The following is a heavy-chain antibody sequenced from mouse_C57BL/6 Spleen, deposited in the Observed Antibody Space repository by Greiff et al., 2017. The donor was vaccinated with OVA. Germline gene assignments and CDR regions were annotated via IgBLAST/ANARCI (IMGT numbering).Heavy chain of an antibody. CDR1: GYAFTNYL. CDR3: ARRGYGSSKDYAMDY. Sequence: VQLQQSGAELVRPGTSVKVSCKASGYAFTNYLIEWVKQRPGQGLEWIGVINPGSGGTNYNEKFKGKATLTADKSSSTAYMQLSSLTSEDSAVDFCARRGYGSSKDYAMDYWGQGTSVTVSS. J-gene: IGHJ4*01. CDR2: INPGSGGT. V-gene: IGHV1-54*01. D-gene: IGHD1-1*01.